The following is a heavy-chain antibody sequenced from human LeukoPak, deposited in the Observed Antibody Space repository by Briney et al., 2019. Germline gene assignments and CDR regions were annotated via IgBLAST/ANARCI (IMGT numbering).Heavy chain of an antibody. CDR3: AREVGVVPAAMVL. D-gene: IGHD2-2*01. CDR1: GYTFTGYY. J-gene: IGHJ4*02. Sequence: ASVKASCKASGYTFTGYYMHWVRQAPGQGLEWMGWINPNSGGTNYAQKFQGRVTMTRDTSISTAYMELSRLRSDDTAVYYCAREVGVVPAAMVLWGQGTLVTVSS. V-gene: IGHV1-2*02. CDR2: INPNSGGT.